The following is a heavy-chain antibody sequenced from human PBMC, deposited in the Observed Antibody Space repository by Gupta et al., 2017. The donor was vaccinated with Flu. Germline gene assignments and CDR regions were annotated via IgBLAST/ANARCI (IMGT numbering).Heavy chain of an antibody. J-gene: IGHJ4*02. V-gene: IGHV5-51*01. Sequence: YWIGWVRQMPGKGLEWMGIMYPGDSDTRYNPSFQGQVTISADKSINTAYLQWSSLKASDTAIYYCARFEYVATYFDYWGQGTLVTVSS. D-gene: IGHD3-10*01. CDR3: ARFEYVATYFDY. CDR1: YW. CDR2: MYPGDSDT.